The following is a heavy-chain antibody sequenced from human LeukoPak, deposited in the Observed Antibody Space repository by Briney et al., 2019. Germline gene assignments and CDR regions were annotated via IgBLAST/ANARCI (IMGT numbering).Heavy chain of an antibody. D-gene: IGHD5-12*01. CDR2: ISYSGGT. Sequence: SETLSLTCTVSGGSISIYYWSWIRQPPGKTLEWIGYISYSGGTNYNPSLKSRVTISVDTSQNRFSLNLRSVTAADTAVYYCASGYDSPPYYYYMDVWGRGATVTVSS. CDR1: GGSISIYY. V-gene: IGHV4-59*01. J-gene: IGHJ6*03. CDR3: ASGYDSPPYYYYMDV.